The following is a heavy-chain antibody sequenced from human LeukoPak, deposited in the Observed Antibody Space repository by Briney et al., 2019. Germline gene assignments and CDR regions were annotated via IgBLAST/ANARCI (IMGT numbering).Heavy chain of an antibody. D-gene: IGHD6-13*01. Sequence: GRSLRLSCAAAGFTFSIYAMHWVRQPPGKGLEYVSSISSNGGSTYYANSVKGRFTISRDNSKNTLYLQMGSLRAKDMAVYYCARDSVPSLYSSSWYPYFQQWGQGTLVSVSS. V-gene: IGHV3-64*01. J-gene: IGHJ1*01. CDR2: ISSNGGST. CDR1: GFTFSIYA. CDR3: ARDSVPSLYSSSWYPYFQQ.